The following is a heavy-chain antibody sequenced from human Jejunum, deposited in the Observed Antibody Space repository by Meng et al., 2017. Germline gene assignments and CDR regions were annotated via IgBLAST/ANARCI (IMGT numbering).Heavy chain of an antibody. Sequence: SVKVSCKASGGTFSNYGFSWVRQAPGQGLEWMGGIIPISGTTNYAQKFQGRVTITADESTSTAYMELSSLRSEDTAVYYCAREYSYGLFYYFDYWGQGTLVTVSS. J-gene: IGHJ4*02. V-gene: IGHV1-69*13. CDR1: GGTFSNYG. CDR3: AREYSYGLFYYFDY. CDR2: IIPISGTT. D-gene: IGHD5-18*01.